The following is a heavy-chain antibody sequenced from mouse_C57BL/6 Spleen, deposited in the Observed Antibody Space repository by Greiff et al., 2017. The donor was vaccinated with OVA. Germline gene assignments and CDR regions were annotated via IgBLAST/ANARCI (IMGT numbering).Heavy chain of an antibody. D-gene: IGHD2-5*01. V-gene: IGHV1-55*01. Sequence: QVQLQQPGAELVKPGASVKMSCKASGYTFTSYWITWVKQRPGQGLEWIGDIYPGSGSTNYNEKFKSKATLTVDTSSSTAYMQLSSLTSEDSAVYYCARSSPAYYSNFWFAYWGQGTLVTVSA. J-gene: IGHJ3*01. CDR1: GYTFTSYW. CDR3: ARSSPAYYSNFWFAY. CDR2: IYPGSGST.